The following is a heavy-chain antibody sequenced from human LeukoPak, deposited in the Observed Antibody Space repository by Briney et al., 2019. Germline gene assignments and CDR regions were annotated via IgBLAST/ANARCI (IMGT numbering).Heavy chain of an antibody. CDR2: IYYSGST. J-gene: IGHJ6*03. CDR3: ARHGSPYYYYYYMDV. CDR1: GGSISSSSYY. Sequence: SETRSLTCTVSGGSISSSSYYWGWIRQPPGKGLEWIGSIYYSGSTYYNPSLKSRVTISVDTSKNQFSLKLSSVTAADTAVYYCARHGSPYYYYYYMDVWGKGTTVTVSS. V-gene: IGHV4-39*01.